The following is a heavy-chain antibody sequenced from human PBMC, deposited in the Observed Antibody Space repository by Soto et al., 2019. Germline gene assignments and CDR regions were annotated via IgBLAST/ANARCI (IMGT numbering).Heavy chain of an antibody. V-gene: IGHV3-33*01. Sequence: QVQLVESGGGVVQPGRSLRLSCAASGFTFSSHGMHWVRQAPGKGLEWVAVIWYDGSKKYYADSVKGRFTISRDNSKNTLYLQMDSLRVEDTAVYYCARFTTYSSGEGLDYWGQGTLVTVPS. CDR3: ARFTTYSSGEGLDY. J-gene: IGHJ4*02. CDR2: IWYDGSKK. CDR1: GFTFSSHG. D-gene: IGHD3-22*01.